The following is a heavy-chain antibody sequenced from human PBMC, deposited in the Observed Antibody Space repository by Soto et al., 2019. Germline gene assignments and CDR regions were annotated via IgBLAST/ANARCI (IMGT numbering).Heavy chain of an antibody. CDR2: MNPNSGYT. CDR3: ASIGAGDTAMVNY. CDR1: GYTFSSYD. J-gene: IGHJ4*02. Sequence: ASVKVSCKASGYTFSSYDINWVRQATGQGLEWVGWMNPNSGYTCYGQKFQGRVTMTRNSSISTAYMELSSLRSEDTAVYYSASIGAGDTAMVNYWGQGTLVTVSS. D-gene: IGHD5-18*01. V-gene: IGHV1-8*01.